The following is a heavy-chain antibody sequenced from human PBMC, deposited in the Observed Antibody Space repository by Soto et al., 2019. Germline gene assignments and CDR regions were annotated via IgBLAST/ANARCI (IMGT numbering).Heavy chain of an antibody. Sequence: QVQLQESGPGLVKASETLSLTWTVSGGSVSSDYWSWVRQPPGKGLEWIGYIHNGVRNNDNPSFKSRVTISVDTSRNQVDLDLNSVTAADTAVYYCARTDSGGPLNYWGQGTLVTVSS. V-gene: IGHV4-59*02. J-gene: IGHJ4*02. CDR2: IHNGVRN. CDR1: GGSVSSDY. D-gene: IGHD2-21*02. CDR3: ARTDSGGPLNY.